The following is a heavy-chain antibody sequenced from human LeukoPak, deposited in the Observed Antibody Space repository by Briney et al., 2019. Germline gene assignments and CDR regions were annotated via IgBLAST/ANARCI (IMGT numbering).Heavy chain of an antibody. CDR3: ARYDSSGYYYYFDY. Sequence: GGSLRLSCAASGFTFSDYYMSWIRQAPGKGLEWVSYISSSGSTIYYAGSVKGRFTISRDNAKNSLYLQMNSLRAEDTAVYYCARYDSSGYYYYFDYWGQGTLVTVSS. CDR2: ISSSGSTI. J-gene: IGHJ4*02. V-gene: IGHV3-11*01. D-gene: IGHD3-22*01. CDR1: GFTFSDYY.